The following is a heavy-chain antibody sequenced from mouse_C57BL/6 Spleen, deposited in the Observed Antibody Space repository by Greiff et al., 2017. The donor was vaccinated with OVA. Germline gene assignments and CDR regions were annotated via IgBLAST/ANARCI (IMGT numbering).Heavy chain of an antibody. CDR2: IDPSDSYT. Sequence: VQLQQPGAELVMPGASVKLSCKASGYTFTSYWMHWVKQRPGQGLEWIGEIDPSDSYTNYNQKFKGKSTLTVDKSSSTAYMQLSSLTSEDSAVYYCARQLRLREYFDYWGQGTTLTVSS. D-gene: IGHD3-2*02. J-gene: IGHJ2*01. CDR3: ARQLRLREYFDY. V-gene: IGHV1-69*01. CDR1: GYTFTSYW.